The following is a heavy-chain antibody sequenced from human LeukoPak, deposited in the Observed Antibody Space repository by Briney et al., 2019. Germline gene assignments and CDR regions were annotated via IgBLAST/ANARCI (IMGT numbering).Heavy chain of an antibody. V-gene: IGHV3-30*18. Sequence: GGSLRLSCAASGFTFSSYGMHWVRQAPGKGLESVAFISYDGSHDYYADSVKGRFTISRDNSKNTLYLQMNSLRAEDTAVYYCAKKGAVGIAAAAFDCWGQGTLVTVSS. D-gene: IGHD6-13*01. CDR2: ISYDGSHD. J-gene: IGHJ4*02. CDR1: GFTFSSYG. CDR3: AKKGAVGIAAAAFDC.